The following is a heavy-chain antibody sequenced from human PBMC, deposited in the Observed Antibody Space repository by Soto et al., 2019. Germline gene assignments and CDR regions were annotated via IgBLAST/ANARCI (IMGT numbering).Heavy chain of an antibody. D-gene: IGHD3-3*01. CDR3: ARQSRNTIFGVVIPPLDAFDI. Sequence: TSETLSLTCTVSGGSMNSHDYYWGWIRQPPGKGREWFGSIYFSGSTYYNPSLKSRVTISVDTSKTQFSLKLSSGTAADTAVYYCARQSRNTIFGVVIPPLDAFDIWGQGTMVTVSS. CDR1: GGSMNSHDYY. CDR2: IYFSGST. J-gene: IGHJ3*02. V-gene: IGHV4-39*01.